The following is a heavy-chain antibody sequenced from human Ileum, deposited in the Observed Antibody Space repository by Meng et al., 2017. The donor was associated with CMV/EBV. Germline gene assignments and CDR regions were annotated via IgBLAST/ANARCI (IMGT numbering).Heavy chain of an antibody. CDR2: IYGRDGST. D-gene: IGHD1-26*01. Sequence: LRLSCVASGFPFNTFDMSWVRQAPGKGLEWVSVIYGRDGSTFYADSVRGRFTISKENSDNRLHLQMNSLRVEDTALYYCTKGAWVDYLGQGTLVTVSS. CDR3: TKGAWVDY. J-gene: IGHJ4*02. V-gene: IGHV3-23*01. CDR1: GFPFNTFD.